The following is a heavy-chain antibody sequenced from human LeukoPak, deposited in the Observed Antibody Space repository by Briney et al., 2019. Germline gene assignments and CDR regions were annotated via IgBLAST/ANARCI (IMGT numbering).Heavy chain of an antibody. V-gene: IGHV4-34*01. CDR1: GWSFSGYY. J-gene: IGHJ4*02. CDR2: INHSGST. Sequence: SETLSLNCAVYGWSFSGYYWSWIGQAPGHGLKWIGEINHSGSTNSNPSLKSRVIISVDTSKNQFSLKLSSVTAADTAVYYCGRELFSGSGGSCSIDYWGQGTLVTVSS. CDR3: GRELFSGSGGSCSIDY. D-gene: IGHD2-15*01.